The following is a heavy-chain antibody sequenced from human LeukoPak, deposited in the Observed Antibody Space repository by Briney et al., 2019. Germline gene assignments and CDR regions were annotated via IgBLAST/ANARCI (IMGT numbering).Heavy chain of an antibody. CDR3: VRQQTPHGNFDY. CDR1: GFTFSNHA. Sequence: GGSLRLSYAASGFTFSNHAMHWVRQASGKGLEWVSAIGTAGDTFYPGSVKGRFTISRENAKNSLSLQMNSLRAEDTAVYYCVRQQTPHGNFDYWGQGTLVTVSS. J-gene: IGHJ4*02. CDR2: IGTAGDT. V-gene: IGHV3-13*01. D-gene: IGHD1-26*01.